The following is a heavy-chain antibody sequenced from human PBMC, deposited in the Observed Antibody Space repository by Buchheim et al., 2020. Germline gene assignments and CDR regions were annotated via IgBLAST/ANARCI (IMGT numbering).Heavy chain of an antibody. CDR1: GFSPSARVVS. CDR3: VHRLSSSRGPPY. J-gene: IGHJ4*02. CDR2: SHGDDTE. V-gene: IGHV2-5*02. D-gene: IGHD2-15*01. Sequence: QITLKESGPTLVKPTQTLTLTCSCSGFSPSARVVSVGWIRQPPGKALEWLALSHGDDTEEYSPSLRSRLTITRDTSKNQVVLTMANVDPVDTATYYCVHRLSSSRGPPYWGPGTL.